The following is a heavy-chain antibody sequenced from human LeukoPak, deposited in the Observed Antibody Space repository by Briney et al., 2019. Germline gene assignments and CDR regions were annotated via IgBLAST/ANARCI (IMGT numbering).Heavy chain of an antibody. V-gene: IGHV1-2*02. CDR3: TRDGASVEYSYGFGAFDV. CDR2: INPKSGGT. J-gene: IGHJ3*01. D-gene: IGHD5-18*01. CDR1: GYTFTGYY. Sequence: GASVKVSCKASGYTFTGYYLHWVRQAPGQGLEWMGWINPKSGGTNYAQNFHDRVTMTRDTSIRIAYMEPRRLTSDDTAVYYCTRDGASVEYSYGFGAFDVWGQGTTVTVSS.